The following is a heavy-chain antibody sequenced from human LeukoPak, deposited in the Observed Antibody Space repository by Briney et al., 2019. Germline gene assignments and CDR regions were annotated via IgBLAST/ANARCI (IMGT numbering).Heavy chain of an antibody. Sequence: SETLSLTCTVSGGSISSYYWSWIRQPPGKGLEWIGEIKPSGRTNYNPSLESRVTISVDTSKNHFSLKLSSVTAADTAVYYCARRDYLDHFYYIDVWDKGNTVTVSS. CDR3: ARRDYLDHFYYIDV. CDR1: GGSISSYY. J-gene: IGHJ6*03. CDR2: IKPSGRT. V-gene: IGHV4-34*01. D-gene: IGHD3-10*01.